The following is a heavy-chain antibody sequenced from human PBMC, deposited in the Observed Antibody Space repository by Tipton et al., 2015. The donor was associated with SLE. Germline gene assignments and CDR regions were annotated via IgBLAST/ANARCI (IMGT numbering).Heavy chain of an antibody. Sequence: TLSLTCAVYGGSFSIYYWSWIRQPPGKGLEWIGYIYTSGSTNYNPSLKSRVTISVDTSKNQFSLKLSSVTAADTAVYYCARGLVVVVPAANDAFDIWGQGTMVTVSS. D-gene: IGHD2-2*01. J-gene: IGHJ3*02. CDR1: GGSFSIYY. V-gene: IGHV4-4*09. CDR3: ARGLVVVVPAANDAFDI. CDR2: IYTSGST.